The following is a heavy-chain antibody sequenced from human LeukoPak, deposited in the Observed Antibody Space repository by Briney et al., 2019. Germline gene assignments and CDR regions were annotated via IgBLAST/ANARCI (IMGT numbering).Heavy chain of an antibody. CDR2: IIPIFGTA. V-gene: IGHV1-69*06. Sequence: SVKVSCKASGGTFSSYVISWVRQAPGQGLEWMGGIIPIFGTANYAQKFQGRVTITADKSTSTAYMELCSLRSEDTAVYYCARILGPDWFDPWGQGTLVTVSS. D-gene: IGHD7-27*01. J-gene: IGHJ5*02. CDR1: GGTFSSYV. CDR3: ARILGPDWFDP.